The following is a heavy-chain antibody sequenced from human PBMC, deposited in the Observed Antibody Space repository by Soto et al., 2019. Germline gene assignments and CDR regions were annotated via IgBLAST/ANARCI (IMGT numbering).Heavy chain of an antibody. CDR2: IDQGGGEK. CDR3: EIATSSFGP. V-gene: IGHV3-7*02. CDR1: GFSFSDYW. J-gene: IGHJ5*02. D-gene: IGHD3-16*01. Sequence: GSLRLSCAASGFSFSDYWMAWGRQAPGKGLEWVANIDQGGGEKHYVDSVQGRCTISRDNDKISLSLQMNRLRAEGLAVYYPEIATSSFGPCGQGALV.